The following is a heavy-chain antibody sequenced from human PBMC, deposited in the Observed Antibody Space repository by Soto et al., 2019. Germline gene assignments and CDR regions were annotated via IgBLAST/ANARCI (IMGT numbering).Heavy chain of an antibody. Sequence: GESLKISCNGSGYSFTSYWINWVRQMPGKGLEWMGTIDPSDSYTNYSPSFQGHVTISADKSISTAYLQWSSLKASDTAMYYCARQLYRRGWYSGYWGQGTLVTVSS. CDR2: IDPSDSYT. CDR1: GYSFTSYW. CDR3: ARQLYRRGWYSGY. J-gene: IGHJ4*02. D-gene: IGHD6-19*01. V-gene: IGHV5-10-1*01.